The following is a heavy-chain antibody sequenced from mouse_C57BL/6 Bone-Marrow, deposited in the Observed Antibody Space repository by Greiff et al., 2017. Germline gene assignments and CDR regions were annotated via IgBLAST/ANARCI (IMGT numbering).Heavy chain of an antibody. V-gene: IGHV8-12*01. J-gene: IGHJ3*01. CDR3: ARRAEGRPWFAY. CDR2: IYWDDDK. CDR1: GFSLSTSGMG. D-gene: IGHD2-14*01. Sequence: QVTLKESGPGILQSSQTLSLTCSFSGFSLSTSGMGVSWIRQPSGKGLEWLAHIYWDDDKRYNPSLKSRLTISKDTSRNQVFLKITSVDTADTATYYCARRAEGRPWFAYWGQGTLVTVSA.